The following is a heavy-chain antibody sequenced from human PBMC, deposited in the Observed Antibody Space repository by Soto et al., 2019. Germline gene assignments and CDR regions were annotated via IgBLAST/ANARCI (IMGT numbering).Heavy chain of an antibody. CDR2: IHNTGST. J-gene: IGHJ1*01. Sequence: SEILSLTCTVSGGSFSSYFWSWIRQPPGKGLEWIGYIHNTGSTNYNPSLKSRVTISVDTSNNQFSLKLSSVTAADTAVYYCASMRVGAGGYAEYFQHWGQGTLVTVSS. CDR1: GGSFSSYF. V-gene: IGHV4-59*01. CDR3: ASMRVGAGGYAEYFQH. D-gene: IGHD1-26*01.